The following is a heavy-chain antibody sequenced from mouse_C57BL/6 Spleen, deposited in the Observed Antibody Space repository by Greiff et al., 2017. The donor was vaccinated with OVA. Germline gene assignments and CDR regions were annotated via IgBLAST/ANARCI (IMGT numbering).Heavy chain of an antibody. Sequence: EVMLVESGGGLVQPQGSLKLSCAASGFTFNTYAMHWVRQAPGKGLEWVARIRSKSSNYATYYADSVKDRFTISRDDSQSMLYLQMNNLKTDDTAMYYCVRVGGYLYYYAMDYWGQGTSVTVSS. CDR3: VRVGGYLYYYAMDY. V-gene: IGHV10-3*01. CDR2: IRSKSSNYAT. CDR1: GFTFNTYA. D-gene: IGHD2-3*01. J-gene: IGHJ4*01.